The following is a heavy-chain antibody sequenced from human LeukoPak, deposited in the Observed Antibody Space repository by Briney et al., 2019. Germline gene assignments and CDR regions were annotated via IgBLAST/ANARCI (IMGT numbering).Heavy chain of an antibody. CDR2: ISSSGSTI. V-gene: IGHV3-11*01. Sequence: GGSLRLSCAASGFTFSDYYMSWIRQAPGKGLEWVSYISSSGSTIYYADSVKGRFTISRDNAKNSLYLQMNSLRAEDTAVYYCARAGGYYDSSGYYYVTPVPELIFWGQGTLVTVSS. J-gene: IGHJ4*02. CDR1: GFTFSDYY. CDR3: ARAGGYYDSSGYYYVTPVPELIF. D-gene: IGHD3-22*01.